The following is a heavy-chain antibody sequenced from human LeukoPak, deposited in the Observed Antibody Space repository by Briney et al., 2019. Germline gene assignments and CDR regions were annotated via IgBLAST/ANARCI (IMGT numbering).Heavy chain of an antibody. CDR2: INHGGTT. V-gene: IGHV4-34*01. J-gene: IGHJ5*02. CDR3: ARIEGWSGHNWFDP. CDR1: GESFSDYY. D-gene: IGHD6-19*01. Sequence: PSETLSLTCSVPGESFSDYYWSWIRQLPGKGLEWIGEINHGGTTNYNPSLKSRVTISVDTSKNHVSLNLTSVTAADTAVYYCARIEGWSGHNWFDPWGQGTLVTVSS.